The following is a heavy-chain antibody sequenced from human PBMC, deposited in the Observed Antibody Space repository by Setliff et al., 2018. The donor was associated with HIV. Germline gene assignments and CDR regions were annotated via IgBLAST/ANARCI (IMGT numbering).Heavy chain of an antibody. D-gene: IGHD4-17*01. Sequence: PSETLSLTCTVSGGSVNDFYCNWIRQPPGKGPEWIGYIHSSGSTIYNPSLKSRITINVHTSYKQFSLRLSSVTAADTAVYFCARVGLHGDPPTGYYFYMDVWGKGTTVTVSS. CDR2: IHSSGST. V-gene: IGHV4-4*08. CDR3: ARVGLHGDPPTGYYFYMDV. J-gene: IGHJ6*03. CDR1: GGSVNDFY.